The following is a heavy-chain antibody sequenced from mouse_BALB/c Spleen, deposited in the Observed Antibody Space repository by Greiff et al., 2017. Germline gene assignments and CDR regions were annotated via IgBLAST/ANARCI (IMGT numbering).Heavy chain of an antibody. CDR1: GYTFTSYW. CDR2: IYPSDSYT. J-gene: IGHJ1*01. D-gene: IGHD1-1*01. V-gene: IGHV1-69*02. CDR3: TRYPYYYGSSSRYFDV. Sequence: VQLQQSGAELVRPGASVKLSCKASGYTFTSYWINWVKQRPGQGLEWIGNIYPSDSYTNYNQKFKDKATLTVDKSSSTAYMQLSSPTSEDSAVYYCTRYPYYYGSSSRYFDVWGAGTTVTVSS.